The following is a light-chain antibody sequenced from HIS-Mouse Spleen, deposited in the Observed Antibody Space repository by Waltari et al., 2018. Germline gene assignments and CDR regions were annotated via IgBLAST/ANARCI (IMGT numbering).Light chain of an antibody. CDR3: SSYTSSSTYV. V-gene: IGLV2-14*03. Sequence: QSALTQPASVSGSPGQSITISCTGTSSDVGGYNSVSWYQPTPGKPPKLMIYDVSNRPSGVSNRFSGSKSGNTASLTISGLQAEDEADYYCSSYTSSSTYVFGTGTKVTVL. J-gene: IGLJ1*01. CDR1: SSDVGGYNS. CDR2: DVS.